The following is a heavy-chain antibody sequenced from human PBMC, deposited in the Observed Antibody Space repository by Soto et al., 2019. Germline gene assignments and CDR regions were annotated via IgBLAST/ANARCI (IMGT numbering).Heavy chain of an antibody. Sequence: PGGSLRLSCAASGFTFSSYAMHWVRQAPGKGLEWVAVISYDGSNKYYADSVKGRFTISRDNSKNTLYLQMNSLRAEGTAVYYCASLGSDGWGQGTLVTVSS. J-gene: IGHJ4*02. V-gene: IGHV3-30-3*01. CDR1: GFTFSSYA. CDR2: ISYDGSNK. CDR3: ASLGSDG.